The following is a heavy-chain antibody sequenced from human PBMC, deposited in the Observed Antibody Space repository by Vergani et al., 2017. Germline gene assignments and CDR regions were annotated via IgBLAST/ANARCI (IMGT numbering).Heavy chain of an antibody. CDR1: GYTFTSYA. Sequence: QVQLVQSGAEVKKPGASVKVSCKASGYTFTSYAMHWVRQAPGQRLEWMGWINAGNGNTKYSQKFQGRVTITRDTSASTAYMELSSLRSEDTALYYCARVRGAARPNYYYYMDVWGKGTTVTVSS. J-gene: IGHJ6*03. D-gene: IGHD6-6*01. CDR2: INAGNGNT. CDR3: ARVRGAARPNYYYYMDV. V-gene: IGHV1-3*01.